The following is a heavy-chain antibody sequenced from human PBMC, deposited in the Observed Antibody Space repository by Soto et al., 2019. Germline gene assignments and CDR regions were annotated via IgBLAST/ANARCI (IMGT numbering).Heavy chain of an antibody. CDR1: GGTFSSYG. V-gene: IGHV1-18*01. J-gene: IGHJ6*02. D-gene: IGHD2-21*01. CDR2: IIPYNDNT. CDR3: ARKPYSHYYGMDV. Sequence: ASVKVSCKASGGTFSSYGINWVRLAPGQGLEWMGWIIPYNDNTKYAENFQGRVTLTTDTSTNTVYMELRSLTPDDTGVYFCARKPYSHYYGMDVWGQGTSVTVSS.